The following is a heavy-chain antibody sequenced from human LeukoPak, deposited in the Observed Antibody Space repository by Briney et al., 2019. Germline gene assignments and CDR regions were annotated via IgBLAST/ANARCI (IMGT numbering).Heavy chain of an antibody. V-gene: IGHV1-2*02. Sequence: ASVKVSCKASRYTSTGHYMHWVRQAPGQGLEWMGWINPNNGGTNYAQKFQGRVTMTRDTSISTAYMELSRLRSDDTAVYYCARGYALYSGRYIDFDYWGQGTLVTVSS. D-gene: IGHD1-26*01. CDR1: RYTSTGHY. J-gene: IGHJ4*02. CDR3: ARGYALYSGRYIDFDY. CDR2: INPNNGGT.